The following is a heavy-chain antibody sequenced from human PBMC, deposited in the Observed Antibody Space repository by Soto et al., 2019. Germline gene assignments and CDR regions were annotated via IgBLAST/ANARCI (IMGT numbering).Heavy chain of an antibody. CDR3: ARLRQLAETDYYCMDV. CDR2: IIPIFGTA. Sequence: QVHLVQSGAEVKKPGSPVKVSCKAFGGTFSSYAISWVRQAPVQGLEWMGGIIPIFGTANYAQKFQGGATNNTDEPTRPAFLDRSRLRSEHRSVDYCARLRQLAETDYYCMDVWGQGTPVAVS. J-gene: IGHJ6*02. V-gene: IGHV1-69*01. CDR1: GGTFSSYA. D-gene: IGHD6-6*01.